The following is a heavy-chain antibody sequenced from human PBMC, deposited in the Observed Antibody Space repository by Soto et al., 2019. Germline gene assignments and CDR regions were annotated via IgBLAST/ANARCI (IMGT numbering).Heavy chain of an antibody. CDR3: ALVVPAARAFDP. J-gene: IGHJ5*02. CDR1: GFTFSSYA. CDR2: ISGSGGST. V-gene: IGHV3-23*01. Sequence: PRLSCAASGFTFSSYAMSWVRQAPGKGLEWVSAISGSGGSTYYADSVKGRFTISRDNSKNTLYLQMNSLRAEDTAVYYCALVVPAARAFDPWGQGTLVTVSS. D-gene: IGHD2-2*01.